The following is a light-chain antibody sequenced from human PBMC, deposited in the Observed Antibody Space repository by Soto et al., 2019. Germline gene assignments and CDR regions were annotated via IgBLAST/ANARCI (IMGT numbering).Light chain of an antibody. V-gene: IGKV2-28*01. CDR3: MQVLQTLPEIT. Sequence: EIEVTQSPPSLSVTPGEPATISSSSSQSVGHNRVDWYVQNPGRSPQLLIYLASFRASGVPDRFSGSGSGTDFTLKISRVEAEDVGVYYCMQVLQTLPEITFGPGTKVDIK. CDR2: LAS. J-gene: IGKJ3*01. CDR1: QSVGHNRV.